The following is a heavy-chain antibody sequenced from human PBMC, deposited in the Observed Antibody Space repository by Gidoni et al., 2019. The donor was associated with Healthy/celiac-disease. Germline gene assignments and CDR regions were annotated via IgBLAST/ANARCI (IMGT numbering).Heavy chain of an antibody. V-gene: IGHV3-30*04. D-gene: IGHD3-16*01. CDR2: ISYDGSNK. CDR1: GFTFSSYA. CDR3: ARDHNGVITFGGVMDDY. J-gene: IGHJ4*02. Sequence: QVQLVESGGGVVQPGRSLRLSCAASGFTFSSYAMHWVRQAPGKGLEWVAVISYDGSNKYYADSVKGRFTISRDNSKNTLYLQMNSLRAEDTAVYYCARDHNGVITFGGVMDDYWGQGTLVTVSS.